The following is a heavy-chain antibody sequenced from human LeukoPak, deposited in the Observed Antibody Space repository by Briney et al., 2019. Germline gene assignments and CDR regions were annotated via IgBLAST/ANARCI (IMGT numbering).Heavy chain of an antibody. D-gene: IGHD3-10*01. CDR3: AREGNYYGSGSYYSYFDY. V-gene: IGHV4-59*01. CDR2: IYYSGST. J-gene: IGHJ4*02. Sequence: SETLSLTCTVSGGSISSYYWSWIWQPPGKGLEWLGYIYYSGSTNYNPSLKSRVTISVDTSKNQFSLKLSSVTAADTAVYYCAREGNYYGSGSYYSYFDYWGQGTLVTVSS. CDR1: GGSISSYY.